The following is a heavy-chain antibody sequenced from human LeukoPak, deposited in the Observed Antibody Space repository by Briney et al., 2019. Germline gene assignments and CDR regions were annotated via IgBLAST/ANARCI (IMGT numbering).Heavy chain of an antibody. D-gene: IGHD1-26*01. CDR2: MNPNSGNT. Sequence: ASVKVSCKASGYTFTSYDINWVRQATGQGLEWMGWMNPNSGNTGYAQKFQGRVTMTRNTSISTAYMELSSLRSEDTAVYYCARGTSGSYYPHYWGQGTLVTVSS. CDR3: ARGTSGSYYPHY. CDR1: GYTFTSYD. V-gene: IGHV1-8*01. J-gene: IGHJ4*02.